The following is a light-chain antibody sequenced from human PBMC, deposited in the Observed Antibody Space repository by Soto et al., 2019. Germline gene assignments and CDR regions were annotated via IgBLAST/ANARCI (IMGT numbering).Light chain of an antibody. V-gene: IGLV1-36*01. J-gene: IGLJ3*02. Sequence: QSVLTQPPSVSGAPGQRVTISCSGSSSNIGNNAVNWYQQLPGKAPRALIYYDDLLPSGVSKRFSGSKSGTSVSLAISGLQSDDEADYYCASWDDTLRGVVFGGGTKVTVL. CDR2: YDD. CDR1: SSNIGNNA. CDR3: ASWDDTLRGVV.